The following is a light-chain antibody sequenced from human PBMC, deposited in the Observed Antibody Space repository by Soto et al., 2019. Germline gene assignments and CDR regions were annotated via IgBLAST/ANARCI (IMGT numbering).Light chain of an antibody. J-gene: IGLJ3*02. V-gene: IGLV2-8*01. Sequence: QSVLTQPPSASGSPGQSVTISCTGTSSDVGGYNYVSWYQQHPGKAPKLMIYEVSKRPSGVPDRFSGSKSGNTASLTVSGLQADDEADYYCSSYAGSRGWVFGGGTKVTVL. CDR1: SSDVGGYNY. CDR2: EVS. CDR3: SSYAGSRGWV.